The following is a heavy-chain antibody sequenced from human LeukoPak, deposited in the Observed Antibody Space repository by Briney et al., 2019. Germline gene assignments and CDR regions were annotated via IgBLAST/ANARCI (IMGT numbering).Heavy chain of an antibody. CDR2: IYYSGNT. CDR3: ARRGVAARPDGYYFYYMDV. Sequence: PSETLSLTCTVSGGSISSHYWSWIRQPPGRGLEWIGYIYYSGNTNYNPSLRSRVTISVDTSKNQFSLKLSSVTAADTAVYYCARRGVAARPDGYYFYYMDVWGNGTTVTVSS. CDR1: GGSISSHY. J-gene: IGHJ6*03. D-gene: IGHD6-6*01. V-gene: IGHV4-59*11.